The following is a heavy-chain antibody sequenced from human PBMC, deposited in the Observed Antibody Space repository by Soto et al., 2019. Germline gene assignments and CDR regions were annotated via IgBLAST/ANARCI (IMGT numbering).Heavy chain of an antibody. V-gene: IGHV3-7*03. J-gene: IGHJ6*02. CDR2: IKEDGSEK. CDR3: ATDLYQLPTMKYYYYGMDV. CDR1: GFTFSNYW. D-gene: IGHD2-2*01. Sequence: LRLSCAASGFTFSNYWMSWVRQAPGKRLEWVANIKEDGSEKYYVDSVKGRFTISRDNAKNSLFLQMNSLRAEDTAVYYCATDLYQLPTMKYYYYGMDVWGQGTTVTVSS.